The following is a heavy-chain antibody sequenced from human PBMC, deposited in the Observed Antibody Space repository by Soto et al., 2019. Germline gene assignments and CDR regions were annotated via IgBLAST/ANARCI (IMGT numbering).Heavy chain of an antibody. CDR2: IWYDGSNK. V-gene: IGHV3-33*01. CDR3: ARDKKPYYYDSSGYFDY. CDR1: GFTFSSYG. D-gene: IGHD3-22*01. Sequence: GGSLRLSCAASGFTFSSYGMHWVRQAPGKGLEWVAVIWYDGSNKYYADSVKGRFTISRDNSKNTLYLQMNSLRAEDTAVYYCARDKKPYYYDSSGYFDYWGQGTLVTVSS. J-gene: IGHJ4*02.